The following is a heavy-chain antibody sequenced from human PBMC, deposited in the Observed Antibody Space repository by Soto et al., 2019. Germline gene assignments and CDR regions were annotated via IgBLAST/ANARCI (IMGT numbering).Heavy chain of an antibody. V-gene: IGHV1-46*01. CDR1: GYTFTSYN. Sequence: QVQLVQSGAEVKKPGASVKVSCKASGYTFTSYNLHWVRQAPGQGLEWMGIINPRGGSTIYAQKFQGRVTMTSDTSTSTVYMELTSLRSEDTAMFFCARDYCSGGRCYFHPWGQGTLVTVSS. J-gene: IGHJ5*02. CDR2: INPRGGST. CDR3: ARDYCSGGRCYFHP. D-gene: IGHD2-15*01.